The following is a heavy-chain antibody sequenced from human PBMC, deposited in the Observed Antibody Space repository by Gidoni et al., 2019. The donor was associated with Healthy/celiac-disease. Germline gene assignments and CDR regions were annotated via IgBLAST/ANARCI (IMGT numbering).Heavy chain of an antibody. J-gene: IGHJ5*02. D-gene: IGHD3-10*01. CDR2: ISYDGSNK. CDR3: ARDQVPWFGELSGWFDP. V-gene: IGHV3-30-3*01. CDR1: GFPSSSST. Sequence: VQLVQSGRGVVQPGRSLRLSCAASGFPSSSSTMHWVRQAPGKGLEWVAVISYDGSNKYYADSVKGRFTISRDNSKNTLYLQMNSLRAEDTAVYYCARDQVPWFGELSGWFDPWGQGTLVTVSS.